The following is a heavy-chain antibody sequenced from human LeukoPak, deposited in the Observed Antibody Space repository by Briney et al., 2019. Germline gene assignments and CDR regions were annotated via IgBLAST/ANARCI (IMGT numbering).Heavy chain of an antibody. CDR1: GDSVSSNNAA. D-gene: IGHD6-19*01. J-gene: IGHJ4*02. CDR2: TYYRSKWYN. CDR3: ARDQGSNGDLDY. Sequence: SQTLSLTCAISGDSVSSNNAAWNWIRKSPSRGLEWLGRTYYRSKWYNDYAVSVKSRVNINADTSNNQFSLHLNSVTPEDTAVYYCARDQGSNGDLDYWGQGTLVTVSS. V-gene: IGHV6-1*01.